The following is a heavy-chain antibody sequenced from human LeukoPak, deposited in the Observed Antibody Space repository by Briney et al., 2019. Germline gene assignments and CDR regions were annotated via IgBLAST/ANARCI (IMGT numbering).Heavy chain of an antibody. V-gene: IGHV4-59*10. CDR2: LYTSGST. J-gene: IGHJ4*02. Sequence: PSETLSLTCAVYGGSFSGYYWSWIRQPAGKGLEWIGRLYTSGSTTYNPSPKSRVTTSVDTSKNQFSLKLSSVTAADTAVYYCARAPSGYYDSSGYYLYYFDDWGQGTLVTVSS. CDR1: GGSFSGYY. D-gene: IGHD3-22*01. CDR3: ARAPSGYYDSSGYYLYYFDD.